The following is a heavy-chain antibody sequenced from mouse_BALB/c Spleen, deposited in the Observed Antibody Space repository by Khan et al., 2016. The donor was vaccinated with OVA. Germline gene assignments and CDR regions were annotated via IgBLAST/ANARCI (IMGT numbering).Heavy chain of an antibody. V-gene: IGHV1-76*01. J-gene: IGHJ2*01. CDR2: IYPGTDNS. CDR3: AREEAWDHFDH. D-gene: IGHD4-1*01. CDR1: GYIFTSYW. Sequence: QVQLKQSGAELVRPGASVKLSCKTSGYIFTSYWIHWVKQRSGQGLEWIARIYPGTDNSYYNEKFKDKATLTADKSSSTAYMQLSSLKSEDSDVKFCAREEAWDHFDHWGQGTTLTVSS.